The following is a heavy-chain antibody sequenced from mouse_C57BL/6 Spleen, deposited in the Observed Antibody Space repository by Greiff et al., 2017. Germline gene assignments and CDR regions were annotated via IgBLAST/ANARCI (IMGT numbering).Heavy chain of an antibody. D-gene: IGHD2-2*01. CDR2: IHPNSGST. CDR1: GYTFTSYW. Sequence: VQLQQPGAELVKPGASVKLSCKASGYTFTSYWMHWVKQRPGQGLEWIGMIHPNSGSTNYNEKFKSKATLTVDKSSSTAYMQLSSLTSEDSAVYYCARREVTTRYYAMDYWGQGTSVTVSS. V-gene: IGHV1-64*01. CDR3: ARREVTTRYYAMDY. J-gene: IGHJ4*01.